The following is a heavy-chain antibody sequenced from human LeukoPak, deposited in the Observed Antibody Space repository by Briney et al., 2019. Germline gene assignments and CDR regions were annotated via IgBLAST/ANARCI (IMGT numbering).Heavy chain of an antibody. CDR3: AKDRYGGTSGGYFDY. J-gene: IGHJ4*02. V-gene: IGHV3-23*01. D-gene: IGHD4-17*01. CDR1: GFTFSSYA. Sequence: GGSLRLSCAASGFTFSSYAMSWVRQAPGMGLEWVSAISGSGGSTYYADSVKGRFTISRDNSKNTLYLQMNSLRAEDTAVYYCAKDRYGGTSGGYFDYWGQGTLVTVSS. CDR2: ISGSGGST.